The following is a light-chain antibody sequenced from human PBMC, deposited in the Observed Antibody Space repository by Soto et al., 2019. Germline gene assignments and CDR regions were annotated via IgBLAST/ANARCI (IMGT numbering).Light chain of an antibody. V-gene: IGKV3-11*01. J-gene: IGKJ1*01. Sequence: EIVLTQSPATVSLSPGERATLSCRASQSISTYLAWYQQKPGQAPRLLIYDASYRAAGIPARFSGSGSGTDFTLTISSLQPDDFSSYYCQQYYTYSTFGQGTKVEIK. CDR1: QSISTY. CDR3: QQYYTYST. CDR2: DAS.